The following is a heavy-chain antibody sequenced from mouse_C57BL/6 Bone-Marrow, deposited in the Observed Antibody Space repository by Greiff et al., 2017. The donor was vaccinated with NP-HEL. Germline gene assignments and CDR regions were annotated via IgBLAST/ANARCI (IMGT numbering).Heavy chain of an antibody. Sequence: QVQLKESGAELVRPGTSVKMSCKASGYTFTNYWIGWAKQRPGHGLEWIGDIYPGGGYTNYNEKFKGKATLTADKSSSTAYMQFSSLTSEDSAIYYCARSRDYAAWFAYWGQGTLVTVSA. J-gene: IGHJ3*01. V-gene: IGHV1-63*01. CDR1: GYTFTNYW. CDR2: IYPGGGYT. CDR3: ARSRDYAAWFAY. D-gene: IGHD2-4*01.